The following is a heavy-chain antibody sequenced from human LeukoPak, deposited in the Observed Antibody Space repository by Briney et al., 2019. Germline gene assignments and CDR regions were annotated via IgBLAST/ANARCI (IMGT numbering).Heavy chain of an antibody. V-gene: IGHV1-69*06. D-gene: IGHD3-10*01. Sequence: SVKVSCKASGGTFSSYAISWVRQAPRQGLEWMGGIIPIFGTANYAQKFQGRVTTTADKSTSTAYMELSSLRSEDTAVYYCAREKEGLLTFDYWGQGTLVTVSS. J-gene: IGHJ4*02. CDR2: IIPIFGTA. CDR1: GGTFSSYA. CDR3: AREKEGLLTFDY.